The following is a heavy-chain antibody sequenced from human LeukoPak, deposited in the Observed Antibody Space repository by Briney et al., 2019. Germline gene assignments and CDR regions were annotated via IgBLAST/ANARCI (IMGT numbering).Heavy chain of an antibody. CDR3: AEFLMGRGEMATGNLFDY. V-gene: IGHV3-21*01. D-gene: IGHD5-24*01. J-gene: IGHJ4*02. CDR2: ISSSSGYI. Sequence: GGSLRLSCAASGFTFSSYTMSWVRQTPGKGLEWVSSISSSSGYIYYADSVKGRFTISRDNAWNSLYLQMNSLRAEDTAVYYCAEFLMGRGEMATGNLFDYWGQGTLVTVSS. CDR1: GFTFSSYT.